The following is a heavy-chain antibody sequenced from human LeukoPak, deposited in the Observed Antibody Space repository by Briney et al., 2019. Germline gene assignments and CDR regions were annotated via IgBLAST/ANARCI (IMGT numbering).Heavy chain of an antibody. D-gene: IGHD6-19*01. J-gene: IGHJ4*02. CDR1: GFTFSKYW. CDR3: ARAPEWLIFDY. Sequence: GGSLRLSCAASGFTFSKYWMHWVRQAPGKGLEWVSVIYSGGSTYYADSVKGRFTISRHNSKNTLYLQMNSLRAEDTAVYYCARAPEWLIFDYWGQGTLVTASS. V-gene: IGHV3-53*04. CDR2: IYSGGST.